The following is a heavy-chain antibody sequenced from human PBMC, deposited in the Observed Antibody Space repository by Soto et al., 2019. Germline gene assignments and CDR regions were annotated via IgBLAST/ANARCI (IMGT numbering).Heavy chain of an antibody. CDR1: GFTFSSSW. V-gene: IGHV3-74*01. D-gene: IGHD3-16*01. CDR2: INSDGSTI. Sequence: EVQLVESGGGLVQPGGSLRLSCAASGFTFSSSWMNWVRQAPGKGLVWVSRINSDGSTICYADTVRGRFTISRDNAKNTVEQKMISLRAEDTAFYYCASVGIGAYHFDSWGQGTLVTVSS. J-gene: IGHJ4*02. CDR3: ASVGIGAYHFDS.